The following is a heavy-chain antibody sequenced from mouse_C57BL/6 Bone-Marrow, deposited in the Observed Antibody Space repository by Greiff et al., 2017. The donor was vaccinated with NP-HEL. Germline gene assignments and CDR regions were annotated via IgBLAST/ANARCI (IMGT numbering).Heavy chain of an antibody. V-gene: IGHV2-2*01. CDR3: ARPPDYGSSLYWYFDV. D-gene: IGHD1-1*01. CDR2: IWSGGST. Sequence: QVQLKQSGPGLVQPSQSLSITCTVSGFSLTSYGVHWVRQSPGKGLEWLGVIWSGGSTDYNAAFISRLSISKDNSKSQVFFKMNSLQADDTAIYYCARPPDYGSSLYWYFDVWGTGTTVTVSS. J-gene: IGHJ1*03. CDR1: GFSLTSYG.